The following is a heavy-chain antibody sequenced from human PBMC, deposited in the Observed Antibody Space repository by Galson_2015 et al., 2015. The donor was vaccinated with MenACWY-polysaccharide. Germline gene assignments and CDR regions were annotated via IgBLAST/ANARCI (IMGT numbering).Heavy chain of an antibody. J-gene: IGHJ4*02. CDR3: ATDSSRPLVGAPVSRFEY. Sequence: SLRLSCAASGFIFSNYGMHWVRQAPGKGLEWVSFVPDDGSNKYYADSVRGRFIFSRDNSKNTVSLEMNSLRPEDTAVYYCATDSSRPLVGAPVSRFEYWGQGTLVTVSS. D-gene: IGHD1-26*01. CDR2: VPDDGSNK. V-gene: IGHV3-30*02. CDR1: GFIFSNYG.